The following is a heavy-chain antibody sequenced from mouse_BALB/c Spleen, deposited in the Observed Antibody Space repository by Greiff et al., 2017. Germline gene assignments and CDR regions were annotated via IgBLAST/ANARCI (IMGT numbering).Heavy chain of an antibody. J-gene: IGHJ1*01. Sequence: QVQLKQSGPGLVAPSQSLSLTCTVSGFSLTDYGVSWIRQPPGKSLEWLGVIWGGGSTYYYSALKTRLSISTDNSTSQAFFKKNSLHTYDTAMYYCAKKDYDDYDGDFDVWGAGTTVTVSS. V-gene: IGHV2-6-5*01. CDR2: IWGGGST. CDR3: AKKDYDDYDGDFDV. D-gene: IGHD2-4*01. CDR1: GFSLTDYG.